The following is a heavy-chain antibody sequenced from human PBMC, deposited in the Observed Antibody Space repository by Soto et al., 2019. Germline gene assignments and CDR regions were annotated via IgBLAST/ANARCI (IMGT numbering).Heavy chain of an antibody. Sequence: PGGSLRLSCAASGFTFSSYSMNWVRQAPGKGLEWVSSISSSSSYIYYADSVKGRFTISRDNAKNSLYLQMNSPRAEDTAVYYCARDLGIDYGRGNYYYYYGMDVWGQGTTVTVSS. CDR2: ISSSSSYI. V-gene: IGHV3-21*01. CDR1: GFTFSSYS. D-gene: IGHD4-17*01. J-gene: IGHJ6*02. CDR3: ARDLGIDYGRGNYYYYYGMDV.